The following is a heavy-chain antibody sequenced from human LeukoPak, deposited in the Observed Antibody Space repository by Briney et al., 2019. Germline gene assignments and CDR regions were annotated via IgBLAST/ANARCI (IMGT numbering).Heavy chain of an antibody. CDR3: ARSPSGTYDY. J-gene: IGHJ4*02. D-gene: IGHD1-26*01. V-gene: IGHV4-39*07. Sequence: SETLSLTCTVSGGSISSSGYHWGWTRQPPGKGLEWIGSIHYRGATYYNPSLKSRLTISVDTSENQFSLRLSSVTAADTAVYYCARSPSGTYDYWGPGTLVTVSS. CDR1: GGSISSSGYH. CDR2: IHYRGAT.